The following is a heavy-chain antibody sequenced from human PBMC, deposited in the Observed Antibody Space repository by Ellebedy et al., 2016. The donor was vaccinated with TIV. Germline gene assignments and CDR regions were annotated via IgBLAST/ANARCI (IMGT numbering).Heavy chain of an antibody. V-gene: IGHV3-11*01. J-gene: IGHJ4*02. CDR2: ISSSGSTI. D-gene: IGHD2-2*01. CDR3: ARDPREGSSTSCHDY. CDR1: GFTFSDYY. Sequence: GESLKISXAASGFTFSDYYMSWIRQAPGKGLEWASYISSSGSTIYYADSVKGRFTISRDNAKNSLYLQMNSLRAEDTAVYYCARDPREGSSTSCHDYWGQGTLVTVSS.